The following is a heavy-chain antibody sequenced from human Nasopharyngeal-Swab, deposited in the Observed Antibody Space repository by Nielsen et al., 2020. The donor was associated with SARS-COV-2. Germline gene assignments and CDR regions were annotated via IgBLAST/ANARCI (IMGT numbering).Heavy chain of an antibody. CDR3: AKAPESNGGNPYYFDS. V-gene: IGHV3-23*01. J-gene: IGHJ4*02. D-gene: IGHD4-23*01. CDR2: ISGSGGST. CDR1: GFTFSSYA. Sequence: GGSLRLSCAASGFTFSSYAMTWVRQAPGKGLEWVSGISGSGGSTYYADSVKGRLTISRDNSKNTLYLQMNSLRAEDTAKYYCAKAPESNGGNPYYFDSWGQGSLVTVSS.